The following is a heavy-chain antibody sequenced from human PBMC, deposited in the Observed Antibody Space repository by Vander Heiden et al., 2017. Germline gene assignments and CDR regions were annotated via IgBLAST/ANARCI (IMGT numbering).Heavy chain of an antibody. CDR1: GFTFGDYA. CDR3: TSWGSSSGAFDI. J-gene: IGHJ3*02. V-gene: IGHV3-49*03. D-gene: IGHD6-13*01. Sequence: EVQLVESGGGLVQPGRSLRLSCTASGFTFGDYAMSWFRQAPGKGLEWVGFIRSKAYGGTTEYAASVKGRFTISRDDSKSIAYLQMNSLKTEDTAVYYCTSWGSSSGAFDIWGQGTMVTVSS. CDR2: IRSKAYGGTT.